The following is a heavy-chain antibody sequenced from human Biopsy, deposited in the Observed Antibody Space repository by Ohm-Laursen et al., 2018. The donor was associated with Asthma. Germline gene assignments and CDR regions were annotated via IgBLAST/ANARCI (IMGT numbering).Heavy chain of an antibody. CDR2: MYYGETT. Sequence: SQTLSPTCTVSGASITSSAYYWGWIRQPPGKGLEWIGSMYYGETTYYSPSLKSRVTISVDTSKNQFSLILSSVTAADTAVYYCARHDHRWDTYADYWGQGILVTVSS. CDR3: ARHDHRWDTYADY. V-gene: IGHV4-39*01. CDR1: GASITSSAYY. J-gene: IGHJ4*02. D-gene: IGHD2-2*01.